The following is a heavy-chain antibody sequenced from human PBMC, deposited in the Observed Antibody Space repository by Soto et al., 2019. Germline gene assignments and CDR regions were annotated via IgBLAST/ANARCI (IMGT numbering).Heavy chain of an antibody. CDR1: GYSFTSYW. D-gene: IGHD1-26*01. Sequence: PGESLKISCKGSGYSFTSYWIGWVRQMPGRGLEWMGIIYPDDSDTKYSPSFQGQVTISADKSISTAYLQCSSLKASDTAMYFCARYLTATSVFDYWGQGTLVTVSS. CDR2: IYPDDSDT. V-gene: IGHV5-51*01. J-gene: IGHJ4*02. CDR3: ARYLTATSVFDY.